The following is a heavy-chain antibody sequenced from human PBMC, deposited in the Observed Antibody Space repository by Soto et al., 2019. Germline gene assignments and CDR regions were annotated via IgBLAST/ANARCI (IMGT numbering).Heavy chain of an antibody. CDR1: GYTLTELS. V-gene: IGHV1-24*01. J-gene: IGHJ6*02. CDR3: STDRYSSSSRYYYYGMDV. CDR2: FDPEDGET. Sequence: ASVKVSCKVSGYTLTELSMHWVRQAPGKGLEWMGGFDPEDGETIYAQKFQGRVTMIEDTSTDTAYMELSSRRSEDTAVYYCSTDRYSSSSRYYYYGMDVWGQGTTVTVSS. D-gene: IGHD6-6*01.